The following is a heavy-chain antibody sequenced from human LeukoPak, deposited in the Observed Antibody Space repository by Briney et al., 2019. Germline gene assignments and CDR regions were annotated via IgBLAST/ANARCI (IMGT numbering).Heavy chain of an antibody. CDR2: IYLSGST. CDR3: ARFAYCGGHCWYYFDY. Sequence: SETLSLTCTVSGGSISSYYWSWIRQPPGKGLEWIGYIYLSGSTNYNLSLKSRITISVDTSKNQFSLKLSSVTAADTAVYYCARFAYCGGHCWYYFDYWGQGSLVTVSS. V-gene: IGHV4-59*01. J-gene: IGHJ4*02. CDR1: GGSISSYY. D-gene: IGHD2-21*02.